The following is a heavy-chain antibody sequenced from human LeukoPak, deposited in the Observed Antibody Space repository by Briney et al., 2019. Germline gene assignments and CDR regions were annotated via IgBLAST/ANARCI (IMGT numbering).Heavy chain of an antibody. CDR3: AKDYYDSSGYSDYFDY. Sequence: GGSLRLSCVASGFTFCSYAMSWVRQAPGKGLEWVSGITSSGTTTFYADSVKGRFTISRDNSKNTLYLQMNSLRAEDTAVYYCAKDYYDSSGYSDYFDYWGQGTLVTVSS. D-gene: IGHD3-22*01. CDR2: ITSSGTTT. V-gene: IGHV3-23*01. CDR1: GFTFCSYA. J-gene: IGHJ4*02.